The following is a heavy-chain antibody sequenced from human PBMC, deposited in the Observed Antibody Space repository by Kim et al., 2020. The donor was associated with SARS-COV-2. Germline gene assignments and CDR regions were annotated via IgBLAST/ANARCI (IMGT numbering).Heavy chain of an antibody. CDR3: ARDGGWFGELWPDY. CDR1: GYTFTSYA. Sequence: ASVKVSCKASGYTFTSYAMHWVRQAPGQRLEWMGWINAGNGNTKYSQKFQGRVTITRDTSASTAYMELSSLRSEDTAVYYCARDGGWFGELWPDYWGQGTLVTVSS. CDR2: INAGNGNT. D-gene: IGHD3-10*01. J-gene: IGHJ4*02. V-gene: IGHV1-3*01.